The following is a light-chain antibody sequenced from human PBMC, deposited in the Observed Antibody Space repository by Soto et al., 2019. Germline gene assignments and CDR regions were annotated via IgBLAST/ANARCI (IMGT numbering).Light chain of an antibody. CDR2: KAS. CDR1: QSISTW. J-gene: IGKJ2*01. V-gene: IGKV1-5*03. Sequence: DIQMTQSPSTLSASVGDRVTLTCRASQSISTWLAWYQQKPGKAPKILIYKASNLESGVPSRFSGSGSGTEFTLTISSLQPDDFATYHCQQYNSYSRTFGQGTKLEIK. CDR3: QQYNSYSRT.